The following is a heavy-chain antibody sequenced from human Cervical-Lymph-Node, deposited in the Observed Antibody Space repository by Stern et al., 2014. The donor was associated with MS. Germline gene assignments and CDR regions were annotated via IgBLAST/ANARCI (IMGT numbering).Heavy chain of an antibody. CDR1: GYRFSTFY. Sequence: VQLVQSGAEVKKPGASVKVSCKASGYRFSTFYLHWLRQAPGKGLQWIGRIDPGSGATTSSQTFQGRLTMTRDRSITTAYLELSGLRSDDTAVYYCARIYCSGDECYHSFDTWGQGTLVTVSS. D-gene: IGHD3-16*02. CDR2: IDPGSGAT. J-gene: IGHJ4*02. CDR3: ARIYCSGDECYHSFDT. V-gene: IGHV1-2*06.